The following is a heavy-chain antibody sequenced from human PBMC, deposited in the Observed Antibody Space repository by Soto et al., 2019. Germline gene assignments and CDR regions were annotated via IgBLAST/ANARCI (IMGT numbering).Heavy chain of an antibody. CDR3: ARAGAAAILFDY. D-gene: IGHD2-2*01. V-gene: IGHV4-61*01. CDR2: IYYSGST. CDR1: GGSVSSGSYY. J-gene: IGHJ4*02. Sequence: SETLSLTCTVSGGSVSSGSYYWSWIRQPPGKGLEWIGYIYYSGSTNYNPSLKSRVTISVDTSKNQFSLKLSSVTAADTAVYYCARAGAAAILFDYWGQGTLVTVSS.